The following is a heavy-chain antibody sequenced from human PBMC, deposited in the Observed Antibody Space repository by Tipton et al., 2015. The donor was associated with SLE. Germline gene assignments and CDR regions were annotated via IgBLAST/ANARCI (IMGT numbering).Heavy chain of an antibody. D-gene: IGHD6-19*01. CDR2: IYTSWST. CDR1: GGSISSGSYY. J-gene: IGHJ4*02. CDR3: ARKRIAVAGPTDYFDY. Sequence: TLSLTCTVSGGSISSGSYYWSWIRQPAGKGLEWIGRIYTSWSTNYNPPPTSRVPLSVDTSKNQFSLKLSSVTAADTAVYYCARKRIAVAGPTDYFDYWGQGTLVTVSS. V-gene: IGHV4-61*02.